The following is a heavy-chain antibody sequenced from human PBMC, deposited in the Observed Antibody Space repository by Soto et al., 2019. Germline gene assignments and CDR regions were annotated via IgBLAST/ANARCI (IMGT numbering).Heavy chain of an antibody. J-gene: IGHJ4*02. Sequence: ASVKVSCKASGYTFTSYGISWVRHAPGQGLEWMGWISAYNGNTNYAQKLQGRVTMTTDTSTSTAYMELRSLRSDDTAVYYWARGHHLVLIAPGTWGQGTLDSLAS. CDR1: GYTFTSYG. CDR2: ISAYNGNT. V-gene: IGHV1-18*01. D-gene: IGHD2-8*01. CDR3: ARGHHLVLIAPGT.